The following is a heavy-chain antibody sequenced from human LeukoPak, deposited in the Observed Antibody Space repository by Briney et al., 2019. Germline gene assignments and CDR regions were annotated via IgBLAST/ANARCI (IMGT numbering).Heavy chain of an antibody. CDR3: ARAGFAMGGYSSSWYDY. V-gene: IGHV1-3*01. J-gene: IGHJ4*02. CDR2: INAGNGNT. CDR1: GYTFTSYA. D-gene: IGHD6-13*01. Sequence: ASVKVSCKASGYTFTSYAMHWVRQAPGQRLEWMGWINAGNGNTKYSQKFQGRVTITRDTSASTAYMELSSLRSEDTAVYYCARAGFAMGGYSSSWYDYWGQGTLVTVSS.